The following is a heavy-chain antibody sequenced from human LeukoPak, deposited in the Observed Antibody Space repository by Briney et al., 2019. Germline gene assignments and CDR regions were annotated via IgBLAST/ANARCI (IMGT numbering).Heavy chain of an antibody. J-gene: IGHJ3*01. D-gene: IGHD2-21*02. CDR3: ARWPMTDLAFDV. CDR1: GGSFSGYY. V-gene: IGHV4-34*01. CDR2: TYHSGST. Sequence: PSETLSLTCAVYGGSFSGYYWSWIRQSPGKGLEWIGETYHSGSTNYNSSLKSRVTISLDTSKNQFSLKLSSVTAADTAVYFCARWPMTDLAFDVWGQGTMVTVSS.